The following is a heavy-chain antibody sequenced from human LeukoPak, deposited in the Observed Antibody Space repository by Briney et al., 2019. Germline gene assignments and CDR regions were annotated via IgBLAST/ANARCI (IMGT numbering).Heavy chain of an antibody. CDR2: IAASGTT. D-gene: IGHD1-14*01. Sequence: SETLSLTCSVSGGSIESYYWSWIRQPPGKGLEFIGYIAASGTTKHNPSLKSRVTLSMDTSKNQFSLKLRSVTAADTAVYYCARHSPGAGTDFDYWGQGTLVTVSS. CDR3: ARHSPGAGTDFDY. J-gene: IGHJ4*02. CDR1: GGSIESYY. V-gene: IGHV4-4*08.